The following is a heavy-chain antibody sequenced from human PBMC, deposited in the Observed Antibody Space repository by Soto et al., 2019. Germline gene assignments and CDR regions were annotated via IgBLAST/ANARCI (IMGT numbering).Heavy chain of an antibody. V-gene: IGHV3-23*01. CDR1: GFSYSDYA. CDR3: AKGGPFVVANGPPDP. CDR2: ISGRGDNT. Sequence: EVQLLESGGGLVQPGGSLRVSCEASGFSYSDYAMQWVRQAPGKGLEWLSGISGRGDNTYYADGVKGRFTISRDNSKNMLYLQMNSLRAEDTAIYYCAKGGPFVVANGPPDPWGQGTLVTVCS. J-gene: IGHJ5*02. D-gene: IGHD2-21*01.